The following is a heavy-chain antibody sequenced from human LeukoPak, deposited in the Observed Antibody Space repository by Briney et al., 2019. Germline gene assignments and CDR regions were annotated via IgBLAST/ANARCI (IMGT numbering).Heavy chain of an antibody. CDR2: ISAYNGNT. V-gene: IGHV1-18*04. CDR3: ARDIVVVPAAWEFYYYGMDV. CDR1: GYTFTAYF. J-gene: IGHJ6*02. Sequence: ASVKVSCKTSGYTFTAYFIHWVRQAPGQGLEWMGWISAYNGNTNYAQKLQGRVTMTTDTSTSTAYMELRSLRSDDTAVYYCARDIVVVPAAWEFYYYGMDVWGQGTTVTVSS. D-gene: IGHD2-2*01.